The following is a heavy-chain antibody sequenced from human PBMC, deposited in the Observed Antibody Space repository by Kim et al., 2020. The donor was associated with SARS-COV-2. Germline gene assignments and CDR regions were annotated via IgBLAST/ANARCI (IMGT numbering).Heavy chain of an antibody. D-gene: IGHD6-13*01. CDR2: TA. CDR3: ARAAAGFWFAP. J-gene: IGHJ5*02. V-gene: IGHV1-69*01. Sequence: TANHAQRFQGRGTNTADESTSTAYMELSSLRSEDTAVYYCARAAAGFWFAPWGQGTLVTVSS.